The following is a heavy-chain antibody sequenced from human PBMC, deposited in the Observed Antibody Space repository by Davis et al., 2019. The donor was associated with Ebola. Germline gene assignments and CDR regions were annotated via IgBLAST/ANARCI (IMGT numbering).Heavy chain of an antibody. J-gene: IGHJ6*02. CDR2: IYYSGST. Sequence: SCTASDGFISSSSYYWGWIRQPPGKGLEWIGSIYYSGSTYYNPSLKSRVTISVDTSKNQFSLKLSSVTAADTAVYYCASPPGYYGMDVWGQGTTVTVSS. CDR3: ASPPGYYGMDV. CDR1: DGFISSSSYY. V-gene: IGHV4-39*01.